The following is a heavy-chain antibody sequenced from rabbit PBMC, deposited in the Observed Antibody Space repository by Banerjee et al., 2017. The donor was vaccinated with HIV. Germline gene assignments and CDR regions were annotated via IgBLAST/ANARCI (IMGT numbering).Heavy chain of an antibody. CDR2: IYSGSSGST. CDR1: GFTISSIYW. CDR3: ARYVYSGAWNL. J-gene: IGHJ4*01. Sequence: QSLEESGGGLVKPGASLTLTCTASGFTISSIYWICWVRQAPGKGLEWIACIYSGSSGSTYYASWAKGRFTISLDNAQNTVFLQMTSLTAADTASYFCARYVYSGAWNLWGPGTLVTVS. D-gene: IGHD4-1*01. V-gene: IGHV1S40*01.